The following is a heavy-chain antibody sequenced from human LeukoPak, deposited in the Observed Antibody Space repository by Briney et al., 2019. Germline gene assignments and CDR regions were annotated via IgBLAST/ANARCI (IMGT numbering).Heavy chain of an antibody. CDR3: ARGEVVPAALEWYFDL. V-gene: IGHV3-21*01. J-gene: IGHJ2*01. CDR2: ISSSSSYI. Sequence: GGSLRLSCAASRFTFSSYGMNWVRQAPGKGLEWVSSISSSSSYIYYADSVKGRFTISRDNSKNTLYLQMNSLRAEDTAVYYCARGEVVPAALEWYFDLWGRGTLVTVSS. D-gene: IGHD2-2*01. CDR1: RFTFSSYG.